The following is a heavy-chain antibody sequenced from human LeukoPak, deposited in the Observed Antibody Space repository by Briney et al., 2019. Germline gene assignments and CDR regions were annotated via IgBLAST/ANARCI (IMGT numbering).Heavy chain of an antibody. CDR1: GGSISGYY. Sequence: PSETLSLTCTVSGGSISGYYWSWIRQPPGQGLEWIGEINHSGSTNYNPSLKSRVTISVDTSKNQFSLLLSSVTAADTAVYYCGGTMVREQLGPIDYWGQGAMVTVSS. CDR3: GGTMVREQLGPIDY. V-gene: IGHV4-34*01. J-gene: IGHJ4*02. D-gene: IGHD3-10*01. CDR2: INHSGST.